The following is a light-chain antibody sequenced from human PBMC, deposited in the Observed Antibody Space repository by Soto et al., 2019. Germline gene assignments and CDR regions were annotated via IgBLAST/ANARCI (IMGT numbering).Light chain of an antibody. J-gene: IGKJ4*01. Sequence: DIQMTQSPSTLSASVGDRVTITCRASQSISSWLAWYQQKPGKAPKLLIYKASSLESGVPSRFSGSVSGTEFTLTIISLQPDDFATYYCQQYNSYSLTFGGGTKVDIK. CDR2: KAS. V-gene: IGKV1-5*03. CDR1: QSISSW. CDR3: QQYNSYSLT.